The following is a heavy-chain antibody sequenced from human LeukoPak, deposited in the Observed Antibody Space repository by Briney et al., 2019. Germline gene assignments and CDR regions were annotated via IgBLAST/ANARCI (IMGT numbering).Heavy chain of an antibody. CDR2: ISGSGGST. Sequence: PGGSLRLSCGASGFTFSSYAISWVRQAPGKGLEWVSAISGSGGSTYYADSVKGRFTISRDNSKNTLYLQMNSLRAEDTAVYYCAKSGYGDYEFWFDPWGQGSLVTVSS. CDR1: GFTFSSYA. CDR3: AKSGYGDYEFWFDP. J-gene: IGHJ5*02. D-gene: IGHD4-17*01. V-gene: IGHV3-23*01.